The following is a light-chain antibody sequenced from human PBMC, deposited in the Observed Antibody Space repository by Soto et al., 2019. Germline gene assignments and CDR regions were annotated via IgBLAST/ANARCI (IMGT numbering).Light chain of an antibody. V-gene: IGKV3-11*01. CDR3: QQRSNWPST. CDR2: DAS. Sequence: EIVLTQSPATLSLSPGERATLSCRASQSVSSYLAWYQQKPGQAPRLLIYDASSRATGIPARFSGSGSETYFTLTITSLEPEDFAVYYCQQRSNWPSTFGGGTKVEI. CDR1: QSVSSY. J-gene: IGKJ4*01.